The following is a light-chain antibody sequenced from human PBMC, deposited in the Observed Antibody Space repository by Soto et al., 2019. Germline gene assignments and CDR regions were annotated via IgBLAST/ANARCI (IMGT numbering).Light chain of an antibody. V-gene: IGKV1-5*01. CDR3: QQGYTSAIT. CDR2: EAS. J-gene: IGKJ5*01. CDR1: HSISRW. Sequence: DSQMTQSPSTLSASVGDRVTITCRASHSISRWLTWYQQNPGKAPKLLIYEASSLERGVPSRFSGSGSGTDFTLTINSLLPEDFATYYCQQGYTSAITFGQGTRLEIK.